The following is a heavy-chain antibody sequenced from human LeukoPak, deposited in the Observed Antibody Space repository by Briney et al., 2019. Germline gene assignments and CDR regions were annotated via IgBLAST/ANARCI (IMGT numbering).Heavy chain of an antibody. D-gene: IGHD1-26*01. Sequence: GGSLRLSCAASGFTFSTYSMNWVRQAPGKGLDWVSSTSSSSNYIYYADSVKGRFTISRDNTKNSLYLQMNSLRAEDTAVYYCARVVVGATTDPFDYRGQGTLVTVSS. CDR3: ARVVVGATTDPFDY. J-gene: IGHJ4*02. V-gene: IGHV3-21*01. CDR2: TSSSSNYI. CDR1: GFTFSTYS.